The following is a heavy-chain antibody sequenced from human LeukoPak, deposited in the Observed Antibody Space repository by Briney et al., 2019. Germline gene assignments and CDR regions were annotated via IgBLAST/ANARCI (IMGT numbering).Heavy chain of an antibody. V-gene: IGHV3-74*01. D-gene: IGHD3-16*01. J-gene: IGHJ4*01. Sequence: GGSLRLSCVASGVTFSSHWMHWVRHVPPTGLMWVSRINSDGSRIHYGDSVKGRFTISRDNAKNTLYLRMTSLRGDDTAIYFCARDALGGRTKFDSWGHGSLVTVSS. CDR2: INSDGSRI. CDR1: GVTFSSHW. CDR3: ARDALGGRTKFDS.